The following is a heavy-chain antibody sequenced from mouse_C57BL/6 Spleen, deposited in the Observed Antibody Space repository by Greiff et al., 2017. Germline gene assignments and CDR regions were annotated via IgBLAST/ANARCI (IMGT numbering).Heavy chain of an antibody. CDR1: GYTFTSYW. Sequence: VQLQQPGAELVKPGASVKLSCKASGYTFTSYWMQWVKQRPGQGLEWIGEIDPSDSYTNYNQKFKGKATLTVDTSSSTAYMQLSSLTSEDSAVYYCARGGGGVPLYPMDYWGQGTSVTVSS. CDR3: ARGGGGVPLYPMDY. J-gene: IGHJ4*01. V-gene: IGHV1-50*01. CDR2: IDPSDSYT. D-gene: IGHD2-1*01.